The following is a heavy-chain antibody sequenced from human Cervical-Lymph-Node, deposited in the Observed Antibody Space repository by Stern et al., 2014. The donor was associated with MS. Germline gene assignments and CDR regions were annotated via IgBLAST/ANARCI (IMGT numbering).Heavy chain of an antibody. J-gene: IGHJ6*02. V-gene: IGHV3-21*01. CDR2: ISSTSTYI. Sequence: EVQLEESGGGLVKPGGSLRLSCAASRFSFSNYSMNWVRQAPGQGLEWVSSISSTSTYIYYADSVKGRFTISRDNAKNSLYLQMNSLRADDTAMYYCARGDRRSTGGAMDVWGQGTTVTVSS. CDR3: ARGDRRSTGGAMDV. D-gene: IGHD1-14*01. CDR1: RFSFSNYS.